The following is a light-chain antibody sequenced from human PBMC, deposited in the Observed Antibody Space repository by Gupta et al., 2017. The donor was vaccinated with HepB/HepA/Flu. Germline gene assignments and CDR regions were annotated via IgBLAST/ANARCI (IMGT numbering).Light chain of an antibody. V-gene: IGKV1-33*01. CDR3: QQDDNLQT. CDR1: QDISNY. Sequence: DIQMTQSPSSLSASVGDRVTITCQASQDISNYLNWYQQKPGKAPKLLIYDASNLETGVPSRFSGSGSGTDFTFTSSSRQPEDIATYYWQQDDNLQTFGQGTKVEIK. CDR2: DAS. J-gene: IGKJ1*01.